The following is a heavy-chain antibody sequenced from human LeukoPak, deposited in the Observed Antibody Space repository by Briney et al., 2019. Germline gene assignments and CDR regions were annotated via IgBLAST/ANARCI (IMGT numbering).Heavy chain of an antibody. Sequence: GGSLRLSCAASGFTFSRYEMNWVRQAPGKGLEWVSYISSSGSTIYYADSVKGRFTISRDNAKNSLYLQMNSLRAEDTGVYYCAGGDTVAGSYHLDYWGQGTLVTVSS. V-gene: IGHV3-48*03. J-gene: IGHJ4*02. CDR2: ISSSGSTI. CDR1: GFTFSRYE. D-gene: IGHD6-19*01. CDR3: AGGDTVAGSYHLDY.